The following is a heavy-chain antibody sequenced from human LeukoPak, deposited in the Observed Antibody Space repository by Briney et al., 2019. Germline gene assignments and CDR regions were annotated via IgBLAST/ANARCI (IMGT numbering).Heavy chain of an antibody. CDR1: GFTVSSNY. J-gene: IGHJ2*01. CDR3: ASQEEGEDWYFDL. V-gene: IGHV3-66*04. CDR2: IYSCGST. D-gene: IGHD3-10*01. Sequence: TGGSLRLSCAASGFTVSSNYMSWVRQAPGKGLEWVSVIYSCGSTYYADSVKGRFTISRDNSKNTLFLQMNSLRAEDTAVYYCASQEEGEDWYFDLWGRGTLVTVSS.